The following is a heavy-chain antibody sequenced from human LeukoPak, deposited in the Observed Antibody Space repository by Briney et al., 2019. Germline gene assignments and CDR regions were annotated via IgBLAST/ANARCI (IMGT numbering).Heavy chain of an antibody. D-gene: IGHD5-18*01. CDR3: ARDWGGYSYGLRAYYMDV. CDR2: SNPDSGDT. CDR1: GYTFTDYY. V-gene: IGHV1-2*02. J-gene: IGHJ6*03. Sequence: ASVKVSCKASGYTFTDYYIHWVRQAPGQGLEYMGWSNPDSGDTTYAQKFQGRVTMTRDTSITTAYMELSRLRSDDTAVYYCARDWGGYSYGLRAYYMDVWGKGTTVTVSS.